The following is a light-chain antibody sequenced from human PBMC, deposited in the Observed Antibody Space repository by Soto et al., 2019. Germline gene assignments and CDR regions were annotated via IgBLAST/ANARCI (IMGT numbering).Light chain of an antibody. CDR3: QQYSKEST. Sequence: DVEMTQSPSTLPTSIGDRVTINCRASQNVSNWLAWYQQKPGKAPKLLIYKTSRLESGVPSRFSASGSGTXXXXXXXXXXXXXXATYFCQQYSKESTFGQGTKLEIK. CDR2: KTS. V-gene: IGKV1-5*03. J-gene: IGKJ2*01. CDR1: QNVSNW.